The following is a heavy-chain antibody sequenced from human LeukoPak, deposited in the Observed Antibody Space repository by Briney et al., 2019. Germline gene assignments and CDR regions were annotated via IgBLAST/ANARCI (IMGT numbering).Heavy chain of an antibody. CDR1: GFTFSSHA. CDR3: AKDVL. CDR2: ISGTGRST. J-gene: IGHJ4*02. V-gene: IGHV3-23*01. Sequence: PGGSLRLSCAASGFTFSSHAMNWVRQAPGKGLEWVSAISGTGRSTYYADSVKGRFTISRDNSKNTLYLQMNSLRAEDTAVHYCAKDVLWGQGTLATVSP.